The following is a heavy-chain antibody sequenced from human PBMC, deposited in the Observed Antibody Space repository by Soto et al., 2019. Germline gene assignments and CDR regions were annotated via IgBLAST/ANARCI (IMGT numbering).Heavy chain of an antibody. Sequence: GGSLRLSCAASGFPFSLYAMAWVRQAPGKGLEWVSTIADTIRTSYYADSVKGRFTLSRDISTNTLHLQMNSLRVDDTAVYSCARAGWLRVGGYFGSWGQGTLVSVSS. CDR3: ARAGWLRVGGYFGS. V-gene: IGHV3-23*01. CDR1: GFPFSLYA. J-gene: IGHJ4*02. D-gene: IGHD3-22*01. CDR2: IADTIRTS.